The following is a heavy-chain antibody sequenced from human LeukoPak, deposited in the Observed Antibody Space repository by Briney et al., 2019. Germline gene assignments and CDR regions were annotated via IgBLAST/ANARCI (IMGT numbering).Heavy chain of an antibody. CDR3: ASHSSSWYYSDY. Sequence: KPSETLSLTCTVSGGSISSYYWSWIRQPPGKGLEWIGYIYYSGSTNCNPSLKSRVTISVDTSKNQFSLKLSSVTAADTAVYYCASHSSSWYYSDYWGQGTLVTVSS. D-gene: IGHD6-13*01. CDR2: IYYSGST. V-gene: IGHV4-59*08. CDR1: GGSISSYY. J-gene: IGHJ4*02.